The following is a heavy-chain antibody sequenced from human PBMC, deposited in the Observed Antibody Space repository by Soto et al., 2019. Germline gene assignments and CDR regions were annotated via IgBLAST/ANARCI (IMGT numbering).Heavy chain of an antibody. J-gene: IGHJ4*02. V-gene: IGHV3-23*01. CDR2: ISGSGGST. Sequence: EVQLLESGGGLVQPGGSLRLSCAASGFTFSSYAMSWVRQAPGKGLEWVSAISGSGGSTYYADSVKGRFTISRDNSKNTLYLQLNSLRAEDTAVYYCAKDRPRYYYDSSGIDYWGQGTLVTVSS. CDR3: AKDRPRYYYDSSGIDY. CDR1: GFTFSSYA. D-gene: IGHD3-22*01.